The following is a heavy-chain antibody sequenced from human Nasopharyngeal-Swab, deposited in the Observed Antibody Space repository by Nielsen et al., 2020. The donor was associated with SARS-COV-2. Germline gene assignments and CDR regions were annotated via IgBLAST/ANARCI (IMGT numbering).Heavy chain of an antibody. CDR1: GGSISSSSYY. CDR2: IYYSGST. Sequence: GSLRLSCTVSGGSISSSSYYWGWIRQPPGKGLVWIVSIYYSGSTYYNPSLKSRVTISVDTSKNQFSLKLSFVTAADTAVYYCARDRQQQLVLVYFDLWGRGTLVTVSS. J-gene: IGHJ2*01. V-gene: IGHV4-39*07. D-gene: IGHD6-13*01. CDR3: ARDRQQQLVLVYFDL.